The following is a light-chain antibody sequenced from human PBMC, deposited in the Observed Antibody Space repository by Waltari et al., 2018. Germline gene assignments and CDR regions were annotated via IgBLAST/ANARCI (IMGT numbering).Light chain of an antibody. CDR1: SSDVGGYDF. V-gene: IGLV2-8*01. CDR3: SSYADNRRVA. J-gene: IGLJ2*01. Sequence: QSALTQPPSASGSPGQSVTISCTGTSSDVGGYDFVSWYQHHPGKAPKLMIYEVSERPSGVPDRFSGSKAGNTASLTVSGLQAEDEADYYCSSYADNRRVAFGGGTKLTVL. CDR2: EVS.